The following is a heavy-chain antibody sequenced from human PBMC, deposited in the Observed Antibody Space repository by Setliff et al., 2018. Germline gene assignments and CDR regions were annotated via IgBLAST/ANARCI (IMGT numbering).Heavy chain of an antibody. V-gene: IGHV4-34*01. Sequence: SETLSLTCDVYDGAFSTYYWTWIRQPPGKGLEWIGEMHQSGRTKFNPSLKSRVTMSVDPSKNHFSLKVTSVTLADTAVYYCAREGPESDSSGYMDVWGQGTTVTVSS. D-gene: IGHD4-4*01. CDR1: DGAFSTYY. CDR3: AREGPESDSSGYMDV. CDR2: MHQSGRT. J-gene: IGHJ6*03.